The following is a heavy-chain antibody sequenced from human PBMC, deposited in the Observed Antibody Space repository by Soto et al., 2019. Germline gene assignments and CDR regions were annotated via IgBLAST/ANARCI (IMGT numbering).Heavy chain of an antibody. Sequence: GGSLRLSCAASGFTLSRHTMNWVRQAPGKGLEWVSFIGGRTSDIYYADSVKGRFTISRDNAKNSLYLDLTRLRAEDTAVYFCVRDYYDTSGYPNTFDMWGQGTMVTVSS. CDR2: IGGRTSDI. CDR1: GFTLSRHT. V-gene: IGHV3-21*01. J-gene: IGHJ3*02. CDR3: VRDYYDTSGYPNTFDM. D-gene: IGHD3-22*01.